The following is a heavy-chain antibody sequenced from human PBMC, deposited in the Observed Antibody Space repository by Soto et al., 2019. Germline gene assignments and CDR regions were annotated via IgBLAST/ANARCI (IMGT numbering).Heavy chain of an antibody. V-gene: IGHV1-46*03. CDR1: GYTFTRYY. D-gene: IGHD6-19*01. CDR2: INPSGGST. CDR3: ARVAVAGTGAFDI. Sequence: ASVKVSCKASGYTFTRYYMHWVRQAPGQGLEWMGIINPSGGSTSYAQKFQGRVTMTRDTSTSTAYMELSSLRSEDTAVYYCARVAVAGTGAFDIWGQGTMVTVSS. J-gene: IGHJ3*02.